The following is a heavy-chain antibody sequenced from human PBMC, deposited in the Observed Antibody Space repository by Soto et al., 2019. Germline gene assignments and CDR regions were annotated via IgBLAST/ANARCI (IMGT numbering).Heavy chain of an antibody. CDR1: GYTLTELS. Sequence: ASVKVSCKVSGYTLTELSMHWVRQAPGKGLEWMGGFDPEDGETIYAQKFQGRVTITRDTSASTAYMELSSLRSEDTAVYYCARDSDSGYSSSWDDNWSDPWGQGTLVTVSS. D-gene: IGHD6-13*01. CDR2: FDPEDGET. CDR3: ARDSDSGYSSSWDDNWSDP. J-gene: IGHJ5*02. V-gene: IGHV1-24*01.